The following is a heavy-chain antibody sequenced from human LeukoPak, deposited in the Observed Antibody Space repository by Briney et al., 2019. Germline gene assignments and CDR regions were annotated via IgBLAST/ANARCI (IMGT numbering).Heavy chain of an antibody. CDR2: VYYTGST. V-gene: IGHV4-59*01. Sequence: SETLSLTCTVSAGSLSGFYWTWIRQSPEKGLEWIGFVYYTGSTKYNPSLESRVTISVDTSKNQFSLKLSSVTAADTAVYYWARGPGAVIKRGRRDFDYWGQGTLVTVSS. J-gene: IGHJ4*02. D-gene: IGHD3-22*01. CDR3: ARGPGAVIKRGRRDFDY. CDR1: AGSLSGFY.